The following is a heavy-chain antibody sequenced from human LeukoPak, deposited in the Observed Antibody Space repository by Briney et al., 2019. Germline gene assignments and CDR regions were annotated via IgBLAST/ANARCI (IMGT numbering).Heavy chain of an antibody. CDR2: MNPNSGNT. Sequence: ASVKVSCKASGYTFTSYDINWVRQATGQGLEWMGWMNPNSGNTGYAQKFQGRVTMTRNTSISTAYMELSSLRSEDTAVYCCARGQLRSGSYWFDPWGQGTLVTVPS. CDR3: ARGQLRSGSYWFDP. V-gene: IGHV1-8*01. D-gene: IGHD1-26*01. J-gene: IGHJ5*02. CDR1: GYTFTSYD.